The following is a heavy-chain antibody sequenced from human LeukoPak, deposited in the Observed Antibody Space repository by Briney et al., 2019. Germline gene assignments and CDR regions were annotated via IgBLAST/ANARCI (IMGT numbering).Heavy chain of an antibody. J-gene: IGHJ5*02. CDR3: ARYGNPYCSGGNCFFDH. Sequence: GGSLRLSCAASGFTFSIYAMGWVRQAPGKGLEWVSVISDSGGRTYYTDSVRGRFTISRDNSKNTVYLLMNSLRADDTAVYYCARYGNPYCSGGNCFFDHWGQGTLVTVSS. CDR1: GFTFSIYA. V-gene: IGHV3-23*01. D-gene: IGHD2-15*01. CDR2: ISDSGGRT.